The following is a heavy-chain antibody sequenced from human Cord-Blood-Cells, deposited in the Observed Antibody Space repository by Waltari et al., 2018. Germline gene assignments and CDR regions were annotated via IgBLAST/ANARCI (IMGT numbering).Heavy chain of an antibody. D-gene: IGHD5-12*01. CDR2: INPNSGGT. Sequence: QVQLVQSGAEVKKPGASVKVSCKASGYTFTGYYMHWVRPAPGQGLEWMGRINPNSGGTNYAQKLQSRVTMTRDTSISTAYMELSRLRADDTAVYYCAREYSGYANWYFDLWGRGTLVTVSS. CDR1: GYTFTGYY. J-gene: IGHJ2*01. CDR3: AREYSGYANWYFDL. V-gene: IGHV1-2*06.